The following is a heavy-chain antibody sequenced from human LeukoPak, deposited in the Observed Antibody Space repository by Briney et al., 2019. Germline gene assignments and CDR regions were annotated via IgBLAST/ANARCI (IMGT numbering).Heavy chain of an antibody. Sequence: ASVKVSCKASGYTFTSYDINLVRQAAGQGLEWMGRMNPHSGNAGYAQKFQGRVTMTRDTSISTAYMELSSLRSDDTAVYYCARTPQRVPHNWFDPWGQGTLVTVSS. D-gene: IGHD2-2*01. CDR1: GYTFTSYD. J-gene: IGHJ5*02. V-gene: IGHV1-8*01. CDR3: ARTPQRVPHNWFDP. CDR2: MNPHSGNA.